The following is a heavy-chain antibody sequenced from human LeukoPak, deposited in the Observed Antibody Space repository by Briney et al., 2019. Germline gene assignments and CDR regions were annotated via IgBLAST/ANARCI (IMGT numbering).Heavy chain of an antibody. CDR3: ARDESGDNDAFDI. J-gene: IGHJ3*02. V-gene: IGHV3-21*01. CDR2: ISGSSNYI. CDR1: GFIFSDYT. Sequence: GGSLRLSCAASGFIFSDYTMNWVRLAPGKGLEWVSSISGSSNYIYYADSVKGRFTISRGNAKNSLYLQMNSLRVEDTAVYYCARDESGDNDAFDIWGQGTMVTVSS. D-gene: IGHD2-21*01.